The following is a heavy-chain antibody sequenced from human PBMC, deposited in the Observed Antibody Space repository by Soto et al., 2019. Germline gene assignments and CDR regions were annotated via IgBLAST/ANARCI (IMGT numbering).Heavy chain of an antibody. CDR2: ISWNSGNL. D-gene: IGHD2-15*01. CDR1: GFTFDDYA. Sequence: GGSLRLSCAASGFTFDDYAMHWVRQPPGKGLEWVSSISWNSGNLGYADSVKGRFTISRDNAKNSLYLQMNSLRGEDTAVYYCARGRLISLYYFDYWGQGTLVTVSS. V-gene: IGHV3-9*01. CDR3: ARGRLISLYYFDY. J-gene: IGHJ4*02.